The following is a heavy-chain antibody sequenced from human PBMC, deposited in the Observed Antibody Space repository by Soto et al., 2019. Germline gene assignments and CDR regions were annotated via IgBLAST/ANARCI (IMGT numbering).Heavy chain of an antibody. CDR2: IYPGGVNI. V-gene: IGHV1-46*01. Sequence: ASVKVSCKAIGYSFTSHYMHWVRQAPGQGLEWMGTIYPGGVNIAYAQKFKGRVTMTKNTLYLEMSGLRAEDTAVYYCARDLIAAVGTPNYWGQGTLVTVSS. J-gene: IGHJ4*02. D-gene: IGHD6-13*01. CDR3: ARDLIAAVGTPNY. CDR1: GYSFTSHY.